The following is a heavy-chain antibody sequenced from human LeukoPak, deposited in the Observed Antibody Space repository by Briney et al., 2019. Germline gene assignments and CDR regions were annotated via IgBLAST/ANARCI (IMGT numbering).Heavy chain of an antibody. J-gene: IGHJ4*02. D-gene: IGHD3-22*01. CDR1: GFTFSDYY. CDR2: ISSSGSTI. Sequence: PGGSLRLSCAASGFTFSDYYMSWIRQAPGKGLEWVSYISSSGSTIYYADSVKGRFTISRDNAKNTLYLQMNSLRAEDTAVYYCAKPYYYDSSGYFDYWGQGTLVTVSS. CDR3: AKPYYYDSSGYFDY. V-gene: IGHV3-11*04.